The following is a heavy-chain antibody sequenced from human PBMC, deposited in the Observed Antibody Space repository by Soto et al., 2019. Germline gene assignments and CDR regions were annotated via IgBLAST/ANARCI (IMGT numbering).Heavy chain of an antibody. CDR1: PYSISSGFF. CDR3: ARDTNSLDP. Sequence: PSETLSLTCSVSPYSISSGFFWGWIRQPPGKGLEWIGSIFHTGDTYYNPSLKSRITMSVDTSNNKFSLKLTSLTAADTAVYYCARDTNSLDPWGQGTLVTVSS. V-gene: IGHV4-38-2*02. CDR2: IFHTGDT. J-gene: IGHJ5*02.